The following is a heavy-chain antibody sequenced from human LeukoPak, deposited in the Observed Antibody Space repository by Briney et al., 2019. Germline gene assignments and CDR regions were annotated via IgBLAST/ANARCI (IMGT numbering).Heavy chain of an antibody. D-gene: IGHD3-22*01. J-gene: IGHJ4*02. CDR2: VNDRGTGT. CDR1: GFTFSKYA. V-gene: IGHV3-23*01. Sequence: GGSLRLSCAASGFTFSKYAMSWVRQAPGKGLEWVSTVNDRGTGTYYADSVKGRFTISRDNSKNTLSLQMNSLRAEDTAVYYCATSPHYYDSSGYGYYFDYWGQGTLVTVSS. CDR3: ATSPHYYDSSGYGYYFDY.